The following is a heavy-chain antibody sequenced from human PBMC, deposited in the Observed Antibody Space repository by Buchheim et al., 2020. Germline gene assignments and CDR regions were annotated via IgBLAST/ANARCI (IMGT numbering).Heavy chain of an antibody. V-gene: IGHV4-4*07. CDR1: GGSFSSYS. J-gene: IGHJ4*02. CDR2: MYTGGST. Sequence: QVQLQESGPGLVKPSEPLSLTCTVSGGSFSSYSWTWIRQPAGKALEWIGRMYTGGSTNYNPSLKSRVTMSVDTSKNQFSLKLSSVTAADTAVYYCARSLHYYDSSGYVYWGQGTL. D-gene: IGHD3-22*01. CDR3: ARSLHYYDSSGYVY.